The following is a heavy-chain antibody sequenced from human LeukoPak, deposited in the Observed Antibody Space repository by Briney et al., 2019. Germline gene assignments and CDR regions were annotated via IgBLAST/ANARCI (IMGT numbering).Heavy chain of an antibody. J-gene: IGHJ3*02. D-gene: IGHD3-10*01. CDR2: ISSSGSTI. CDR1: GFTFSDYY. Sequence: PGGSLRLSCAASGFTFSDYYMSWIRQAPGKGLEWVSYISSSGSTIYYADSVKGRFTISRDNAKNSPYLQMNSLRAEDTAVYYCARSTSPLSVSGAFDIWGQGTMVTVSS. V-gene: IGHV3-11*01. CDR3: ARSTSPLSVSGAFDI.